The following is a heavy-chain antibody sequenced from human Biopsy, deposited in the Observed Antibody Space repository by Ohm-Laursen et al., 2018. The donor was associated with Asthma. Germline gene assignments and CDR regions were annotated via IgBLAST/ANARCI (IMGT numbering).Heavy chain of an antibody. CDR2: ISSSSSTI. D-gene: IGHD3-3*01. CDR3: ARMITIFGVVSRGMDV. J-gene: IGHJ6*02. V-gene: IGHV3-48*02. Sequence: SLRLSCAATGFSFNSYGMRWVRQAPGKGLEWVSYISSSSSTIYYADSVKGRFTISRDNAKNSLYLQMNSLRDEDTAVYYCARMITIFGVVSRGMDVWGQGTTVTVSS. CDR1: GFSFNSYG.